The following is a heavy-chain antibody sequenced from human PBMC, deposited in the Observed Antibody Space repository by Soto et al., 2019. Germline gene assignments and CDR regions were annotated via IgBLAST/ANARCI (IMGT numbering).Heavy chain of an antibody. CDR2: IYYRGST. D-gene: IGHD1-1*01. CDR3: AREGASPGAWYFDF. J-gene: IGHJ2*01. V-gene: IGHV4-59*01. Sequence: PSETLSLTCNVSGGSISNYYWNWIRRPPGKELEWIGYIYYRGSTKYNPSLKSRGTISADKSRNQFSLKLTSVTAADTAVFFCAREGASPGAWYFDFWGRGTLVTVSS. CDR1: GGSISNYY.